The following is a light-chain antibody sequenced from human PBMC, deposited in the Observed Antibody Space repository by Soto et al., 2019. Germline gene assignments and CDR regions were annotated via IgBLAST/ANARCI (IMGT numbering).Light chain of an antibody. Sequence: QSVLTQPPSVSAAPRQKVTISCSGPTSNIGSNYVSWYQQLPRTAPKLLIYDNNKRPSGIPDRYSGSKSGTSATLGISGLQTGDEADYYCATWDNSLSGGGVVFGGGTKVTVL. CDR1: TSNIGSNY. V-gene: IGLV1-51*01. CDR2: DNN. J-gene: IGLJ2*01. CDR3: ATWDNSLSGGGVV.